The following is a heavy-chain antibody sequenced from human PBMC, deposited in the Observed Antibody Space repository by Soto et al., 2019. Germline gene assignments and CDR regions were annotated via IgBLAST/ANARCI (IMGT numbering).Heavy chain of an antibody. J-gene: IGHJ5*02. Sequence: PSETLSLTCTVSGASISSYYWSWIRQPPGKGLEWIGYFYYSGTTNYNPSLKSRVTISVDTSKNQFSLKLSSVTAADTAVYYCAGTYYYGSGSYPFDPWDQGTLVTVS. CDR2: FYYSGTT. CDR3: AGTYYYGSGSYPFDP. V-gene: IGHV4-59*08. CDR1: GASISSYY. D-gene: IGHD3-10*01.